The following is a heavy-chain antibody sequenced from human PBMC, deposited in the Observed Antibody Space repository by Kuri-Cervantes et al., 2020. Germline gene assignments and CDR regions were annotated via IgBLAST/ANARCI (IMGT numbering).Heavy chain of an antibody. CDR3: ARSKVVPAAGYYMDV. CDR2: IYYSGST. D-gene: IGHD2-2*01. J-gene: IGHJ6*03. Sequence: GSLRLSCTVSGGSISSYYWSWIRQPPGKGLEWIGYIYYSGSTNYNPSLKSRVTISVDTSKNQFSLKLSSVTAADTAVYYCARSKVVPAAGYYMDVWGKGTTVTVSS. V-gene: IGHV4-59*12. CDR1: GGSISSYY.